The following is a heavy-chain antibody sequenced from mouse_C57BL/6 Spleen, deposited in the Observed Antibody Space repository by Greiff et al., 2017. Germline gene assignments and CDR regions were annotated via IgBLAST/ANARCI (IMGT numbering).Heavy chain of an antibody. CDR1: GYAFSSSW. CDR2: IYPGDGDT. J-gene: IGHJ1*03. D-gene: IGHD1-1*01. V-gene: IGHV1-82*01. CDR3: ARTTTEAGYFGV. Sequence: QVQLQQSGPELVKPGASVKISCKASGYAFSSSWMNWVKQRPGKGLEWIGRIYPGDGDTNYNGKFKGKATLTADKSSSTAYMQLSSLTSDDSAVDFCARTTTEAGYFGVWGTGTTVTVSS.